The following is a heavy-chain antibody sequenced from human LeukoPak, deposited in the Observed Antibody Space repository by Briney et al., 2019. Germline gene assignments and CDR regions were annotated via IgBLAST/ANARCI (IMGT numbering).Heavy chain of an antibody. V-gene: IGHV3-74*01. D-gene: IGHD3-22*01. CDR1: GFTFSSYW. CDR2: IDSDGNIT. CDR3: ARISYDSSGYYDY. Sequence: GESLRLSCAASGFTFSSYWMHWVRQAPGKGLVWVSRIDSDGNITNYADSVKGRFTISRDNAKNTLYLQMNSLRAEDTAVYYCARISYDSSGYYDYWGQGTLVTVSS. J-gene: IGHJ4*02.